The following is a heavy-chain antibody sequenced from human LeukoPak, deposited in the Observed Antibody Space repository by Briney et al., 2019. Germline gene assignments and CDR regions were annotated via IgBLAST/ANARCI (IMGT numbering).Heavy chain of an antibody. J-gene: IGHJ4*02. D-gene: IGHD6-13*01. CDR1: GFIISNYA. Sequence: PGGSLRLSCSASGFIISNYAMHWVRQAPGKGLEYVSAISGNGGSTYHADSVKGRFTISRDNSKNTLYLQMSSLRAEDTAIYHCVKDLYKGDSSSWYYFDYWGQGTLVTVSS. CDR2: ISGNGGST. CDR3: VKDLYKGDSSSWYYFDY. V-gene: IGHV3-64D*06.